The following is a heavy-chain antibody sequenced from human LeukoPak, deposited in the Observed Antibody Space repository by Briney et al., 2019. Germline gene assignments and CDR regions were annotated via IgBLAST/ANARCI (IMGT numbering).Heavy chain of an antibody. CDR2: INPNSGGT. D-gene: IGHD3-22*01. CDR1: GYTSTSYY. CDR3: AREKYYYDSSCYPADYFDY. V-gene: IGHV1-2*02. J-gene: IGHJ4*02. Sequence: GASVKVSCKASGYTSTSYYMHWVRQAPGQGLEWMGWINPNSGGTNYAQKFQGRVTMTRDTSISTAYMELSRLRSDDTAVYYCAREKYYYDSSCYPADYFDYWGQGTLVTVSS.